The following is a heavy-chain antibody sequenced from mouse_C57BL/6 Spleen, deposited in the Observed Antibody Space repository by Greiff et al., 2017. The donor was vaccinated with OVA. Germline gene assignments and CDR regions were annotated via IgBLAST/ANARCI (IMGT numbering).Heavy chain of an antibody. CDR1: GYTFTDYE. V-gene: IGHV1-15*01. CDR3: TRSYSNYTGYYFDY. J-gene: IGHJ2*01. CDR2: IHPETGGT. D-gene: IGHD2-5*01. Sequence: QVQLQQSGAELVRPGASVTLSCKASGYTFTDYEMHWVKQTPVHGLEWIGAIHPETGGTAYNQKFKGKAILTADKSSSTAYIELRSLTSEDSAVYYCTRSYSNYTGYYFDYWGQGTTLTVSS.